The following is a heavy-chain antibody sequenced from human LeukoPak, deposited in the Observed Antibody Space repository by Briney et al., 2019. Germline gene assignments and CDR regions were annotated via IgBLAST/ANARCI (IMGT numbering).Heavy chain of an antibody. V-gene: IGHV1-18*04. Sequence: RASVKVSCKASGYTFTGYYMHWVRQAPGQGLEWMGWISAYNGNTNYAQKLQGRVTMTTDTSTSTAYMELRSLRSDDTAVYYCARDSRIQLWLPNWFDPWGQGTLVTVSS. CDR1: GYTFTGYY. CDR2: ISAYNGNT. D-gene: IGHD5-18*01. J-gene: IGHJ5*02. CDR3: ARDSRIQLWLPNWFDP.